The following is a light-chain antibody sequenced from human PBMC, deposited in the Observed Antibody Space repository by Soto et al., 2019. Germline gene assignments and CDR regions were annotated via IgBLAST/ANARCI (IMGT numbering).Light chain of an antibody. CDR2: GAS. CDR1: QSVSSN. J-gene: IGKJ1*01. CDR3: QQYNNWPRT. V-gene: IGKV3D-15*01. Sequence: EIVMTQSPATLSVSPWEIATLSCRTSQSVSSNLAWYQQKPGQAPRLLIYGASNRATGIPDRFSGSGSGTEFTLTISSLQSEDFAVYYCQQYNNWPRTFGQGTKVDIK.